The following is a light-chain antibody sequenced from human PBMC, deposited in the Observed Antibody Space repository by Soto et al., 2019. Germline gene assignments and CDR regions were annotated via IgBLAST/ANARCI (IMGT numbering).Light chain of an antibody. J-gene: IGLJ2*01. CDR2: EVN. CDR3: SSFTTSSTLVV. CDR1: SSDIGGYNF. Sequence: QSVLTQPASVSGSPGQSITISCTGTSSDIGGYNFVSWYQHHPGKAPKLMIYEVNNRPSGVSSRFSGSKSGNTASLTISGLHTEDEADYYCSSFTTSSTLVVFGGGTKLTVL. V-gene: IGLV2-14*01.